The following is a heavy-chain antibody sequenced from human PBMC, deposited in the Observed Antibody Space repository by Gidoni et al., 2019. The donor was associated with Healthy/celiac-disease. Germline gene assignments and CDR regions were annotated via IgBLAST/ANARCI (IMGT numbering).Heavy chain of an antibody. CDR3: ARGEIYFDWLLSH. CDR2: ISSSGSYI. Sequence: EVQLVESGGGLVKPGGSLRLSCAASGFTFSSYSMNWVRQAPGKGLQWVSSISSSGSYIYYADSVKGRFTISRDNAKNSLYLQMNSLRAEDTAVYYCARGEIYFDWLLSHWGQGTLVTVSS. J-gene: IGHJ4*02. D-gene: IGHD3-9*01. V-gene: IGHV3-21*01. CDR1: GFTFSSYS.